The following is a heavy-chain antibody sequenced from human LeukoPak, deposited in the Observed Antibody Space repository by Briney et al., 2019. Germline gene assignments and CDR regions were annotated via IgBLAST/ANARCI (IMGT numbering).Heavy chain of an antibody. CDR3: ARGSGSENRYAPSYFDL. Sequence: SETLSLTCTVSGGSISSDCWSWIWKPPGKGLGWVAFMYYSRSTNYNPSLKSRVTISVDTSKNQFSLKLSSMTAADTAVYYCARGSGSENRYAPSYFDLWGQGSLVTVSS. D-gene: IGHD3-3*01. J-gene: IGHJ4*02. CDR1: GGSISSDC. CDR2: MYYSRST. V-gene: IGHV4-59*13.